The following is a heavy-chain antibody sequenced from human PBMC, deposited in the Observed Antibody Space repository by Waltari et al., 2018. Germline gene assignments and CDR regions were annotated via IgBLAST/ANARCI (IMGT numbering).Heavy chain of an antibody. D-gene: IGHD6-25*01. CDR3: ARDSGDV. J-gene: IGHJ6*04. V-gene: IGHV4-59*01. CDR1: GGSISSYY. CDR2: IYYSGST. Sequence: QVQLQESGPGLVKPSETLSLTCTVPGGSISSYYWSWIRQPPGKGLEWIGYIYYSGSTNYNPSLKSRVTISVDTSKNQFSLKLSSVTAADTAVYYCARDSGDVWGKGTTVTVSS.